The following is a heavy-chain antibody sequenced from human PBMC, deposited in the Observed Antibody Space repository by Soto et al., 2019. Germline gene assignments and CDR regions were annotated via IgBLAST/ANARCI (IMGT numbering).Heavy chain of an antibody. CDR2: ISFDESNK. V-gene: IGHV3-30*18. J-gene: IGHJ4*02. CDR1: RFTFSSYG. CDR3: AKDVSGNLEALDY. Sequence: PGGSLRLSCAASRFTFSSYGMHWVRQAPGKGLEWVAVISFDESNKYYADSVKGRFTISRDNPKKTLFLQMSSLRPEDTALYYCAKDVSGNLEALDYWGQGTLVTVSS. D-gene: IGHD1-26*01.